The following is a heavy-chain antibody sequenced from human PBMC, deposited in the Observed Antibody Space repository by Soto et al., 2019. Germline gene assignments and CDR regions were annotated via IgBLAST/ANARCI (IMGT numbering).Heavy chain of an antibody. CDR1: GYTFTSYD. V-gene: IGHV1-8*01. CDR2: MNPNSGNT. D-gene: IGHD6-13*01. J-gene: IGHJ4*02. Sequence: QVQLVQSGAEVKKPGASVKVSCKASGYTFTSYDINWVRQATGQGLEWMGWMNPNSGNTGYAQEFQGLVTMTRNTSISTAYMDLSSLRSDDTAVYYCARERAAAGFDYWGQGTLVTVSS. CDR3: ARERAAAGFDY.